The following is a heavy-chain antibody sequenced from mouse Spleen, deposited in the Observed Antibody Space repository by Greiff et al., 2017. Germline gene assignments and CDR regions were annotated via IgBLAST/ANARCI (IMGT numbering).Heavy chain of an antibody. Sequence: EVQGVESGGGLVQPGGSRKLSCAASGFTFSSFGMHWVRQAPEKGLEWVAYISSGSSTIYYADTVKGRFTISRDNAKNTLFLQMTSLRSEDTAMYYCARPEDGYYGFAYWGQGTLVTVSA. CDR3: ARPEDGYYGFAY. CDR2: ISSGSSTI. CDR1: GFTFSSFG. D-gene: IGHD2-3*01. V-gene: IGHV5-17*02. J-gene: IGHJ3*01.